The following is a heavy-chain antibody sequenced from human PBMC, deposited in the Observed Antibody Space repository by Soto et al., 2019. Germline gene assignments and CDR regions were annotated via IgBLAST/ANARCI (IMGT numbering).Heavy chain of an antibody. Sequence: TLSLTCTVSGGSISSGGYYWSWIRQHPGKGLEWIGYIYYSGSTYYNPSLKSRVTISVDTSKNQFSLKLSSVTAADTAVYYCARGAVVVVAATDYYGMDVWGQGTTVTVSS. D-gene: IGHD2-15*01. CDR2: IYYSGST. V-gene: IGHV4-31*03. CDR1: GGSISSGGYY. CDR3: ARGAVVVVAATDYYGMDV. J-gene: IGHJ6*02.